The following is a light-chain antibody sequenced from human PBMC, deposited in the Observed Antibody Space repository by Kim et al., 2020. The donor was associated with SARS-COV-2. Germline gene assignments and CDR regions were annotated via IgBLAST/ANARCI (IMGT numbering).Light chain of an antibody. CDR3: GTWDSSLSAGV. V-gene: IGLV1-51*01. CDR1: SSNIGYNT. Sequence: QSVLTQPPSVSAAPGQKVTISCSGSSSNIGYNTVSWYKQLPGTAPKLHIYDNNKRPSGIPDRFSGSKSGTSATLGITGLQTGDEADYYCGTWDSSLSAGVFGGGTQLTVL. CDR2: DNN. J-gene: IGLJ2*01.